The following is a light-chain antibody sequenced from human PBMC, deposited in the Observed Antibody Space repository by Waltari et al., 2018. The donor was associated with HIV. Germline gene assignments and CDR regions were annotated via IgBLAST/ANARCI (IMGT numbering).Light chain of an antibody. CDR3: AAWDDSLNCHVV. V-gene: IGLV1-44*01. Sequence: QSVLTQPPSASGTPGQRVTISCSGSSSNIGSNTVNWYQQLPGTAPKLLIYSNNHLRSGVPDRVSGSKSGTSASLAISGLQSEDDADYYCAAWDDSLNCHVVFGGGTKLTVL. CDR1: SSNIGSNT. CDR2: SNN. J-gene: IGLJ2*01.